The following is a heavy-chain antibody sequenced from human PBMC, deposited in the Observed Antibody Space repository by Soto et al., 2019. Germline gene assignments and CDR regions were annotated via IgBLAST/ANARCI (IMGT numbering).Heavy chain of an antibody. Sequence: SETLSLTCTVSGGSISSSSYYWGWIRQPPGKGLEWIGSIYYSGSTYYNPSLKSRVTISVDTSKNQFSLKLSSVTAADTAVYYCARPSWPDITMVRGPMGGDYYYYYYMDVWGKGTTVTVSS. D-gene: IGHD3-10*01. J-gene: IGHJ6*03. CDR3: ARPSWPDITMVRGPMGGDYYYYYYMDV. CDR1: GGSISSSSYY. CDR2: IYYSGST. V-gene: IGHV4-39*01.